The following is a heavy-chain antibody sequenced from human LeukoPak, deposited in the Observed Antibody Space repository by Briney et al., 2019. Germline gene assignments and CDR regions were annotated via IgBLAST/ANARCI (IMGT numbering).Heavy chain of an antibody. V-gene: IGHV4-59*01. CDR1: GGSISSYY. Sequence: SETLSLTCTVSGGSISSYYWSWIRQPPGKGLEWIGYIYYSGSTNYNPSLKRRVTISVDTSKNQCSLKLSSVTAADTAVYYCARLSVVEGTNAFDIWGQGTMVTVSS. CDR2: IYYSGST. D-gene: IGHD2-15*01. J-gene: IGHJ3*02. CDR3: ARLSVVEGTNAFDI.